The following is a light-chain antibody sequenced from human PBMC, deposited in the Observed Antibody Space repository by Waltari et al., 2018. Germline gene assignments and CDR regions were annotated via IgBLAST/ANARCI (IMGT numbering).Light chain of an antibody. V-gene: IGKV3-15*01. J-gene: IGKJ4*01. CDR2: ETS. CDR1: QSIGIN. Sequence: EVVMTQSPATLSVSPAEKVILSCRASQSIGINLAWYQHKPGQAPRLLIFETSTRATATPGRFSGSGSATEFTLTNISMQPEDFAVYYCQQYNTWPLTFGGGTKVEIK. CDR3: QQYNTWPLT.